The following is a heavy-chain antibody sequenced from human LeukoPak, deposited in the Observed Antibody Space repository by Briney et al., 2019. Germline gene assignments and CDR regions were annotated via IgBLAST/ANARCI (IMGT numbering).Heavy chain of an antibody. V-gene: IGHV4-34*01. Sequence: EASETLSLTCAVYGGSFSGYYWSWIRQPPRKGREWIGEINHSGSTNYNPSLKSRVTISIDTSKKQISLKLSSVTAADTAVYYCARRLGRYWGNYYYYYYMDVWGKGTTVTISS. D-gene: IGHD3-10*01. CDR1: GGSFSGYY. CDR2: INHSGST. CDR3: ARRLGRYWGNYYYYYYMDV. J-gene: IGHJ6*03.